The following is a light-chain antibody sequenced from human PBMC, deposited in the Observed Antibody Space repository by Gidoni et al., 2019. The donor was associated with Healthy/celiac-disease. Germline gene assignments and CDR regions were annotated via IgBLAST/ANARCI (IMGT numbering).Light chain of an antibody. CDR3: HQHSNWPPLT. CDR1: QSVSSY. V-gene: IGKV3-11*01. Sequence: NVLTQSTATPSLAPGERATLPCRASQSVSSYSACYQQKPGQAPRLLIYDASNRAPGSPARCSGSRSGTEFSLTIISLVPEDYVGYYYHQHSNWPPLTFXGXTKVEIK. CDR2: DAS. J-gene: IGKJ4*02.